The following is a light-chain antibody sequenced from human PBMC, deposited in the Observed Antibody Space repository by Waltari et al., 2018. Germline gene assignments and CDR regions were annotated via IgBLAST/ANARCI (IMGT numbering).Light chain of an antibody. V-gene: IGKV1-5*01. CDR2: DAS. J-gene: IGKJ1*01. CDR1: QSITRW. CDR3: QEHVTYWA. Sequence: DIQMTQSPSSLSASVGDRFTITCRASQSITRWLAWYQQKPGKAPKLLIYDASRLESGVPSRFSGSGSGTEFTLTISSLQPDDFATYYCQEHVTYWAFGQGTKVEMK.